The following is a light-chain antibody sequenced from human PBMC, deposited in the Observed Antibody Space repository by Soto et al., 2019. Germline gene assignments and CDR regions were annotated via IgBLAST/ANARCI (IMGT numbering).Light chain of an antibody. Sequence: QSVLTHSPSATGAPGQSVTISCTGTSSDVGGYNFVSWYQHHPGKAPKLIIYDVTKRPSGVPDRFSGSKSGNTASLTVSGLQAEDEADYYCISYAGTNAVFGGGTKLTVL. CDR2: DVT. V-gene: IGLV2-8*01. CDR3: ISYAGTNAV. CDR1: SSDVGGYNF. J-gene: IGLJ2*01.